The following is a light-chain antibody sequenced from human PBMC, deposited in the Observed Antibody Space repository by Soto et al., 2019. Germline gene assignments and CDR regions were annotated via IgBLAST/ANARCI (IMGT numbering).Light chain of an antibody. V-gene: IGKV3-11*01. CDR2: DAF. CDR1: QSVSNY. CDR3: HQYDHWPLT. J-gene: IGKJ4*01. Sequence: EIVLTQSPATLSLSPGERATLSCRASQSVSNYLAWYQEKPGQAPRLLIYDAFNRATGIPARFSGSGSGTDFTLTISRMEPEDSALYFCHQYDHWPLTFGGGTKVDIK.